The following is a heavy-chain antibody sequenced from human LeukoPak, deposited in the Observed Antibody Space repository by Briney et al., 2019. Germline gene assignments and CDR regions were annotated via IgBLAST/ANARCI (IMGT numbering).Heavy chain of an antibody. CDR2: IKQDGSEK. CDR1: GFTFSSYW. J-gene: IGHJ4*02. Sequence: GGSLRLSCAASGFTFSSYWMSWVRQAPGKGLEWVANIKQDGSEKYYVDSVKGRFTISRDNAKNSLYLQMNSLRAEDTAVYYCARAFRVRGVITRNKYYFDYWGQGTLVTVSS. V-gene: IGHV3-7*03. D-gene: IGHD3-10*01. CDR3: ARAFRVRGVITRNKYYFDY.